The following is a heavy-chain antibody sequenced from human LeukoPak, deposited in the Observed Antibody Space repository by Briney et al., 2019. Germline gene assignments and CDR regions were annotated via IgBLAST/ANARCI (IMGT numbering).Heavy chain of an antibody. CDR1: GFMFRSFE. V-gene: IGHV3-48*03. J-gene: IGHJ4*02. CDR2: ISSGANTM. D-gene: IGHD6-19*01. Sequence: GGSLRLSCAASGFMFRSFEMYWVRQAPGKGLEWVAYISSGANTMYYADSVKGRFTISRDDAKNSLFLQMNSLRAEDTAVYYCALLAVASDFDYWGQGTMVSVSS. CDR3: ALLAVASDFDY.